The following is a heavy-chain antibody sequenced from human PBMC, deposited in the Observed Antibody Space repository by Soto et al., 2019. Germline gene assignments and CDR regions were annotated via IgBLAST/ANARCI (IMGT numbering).Heavy chain of an antibody. CDR3: ASYYGSGSYFPDHYYYGMDV. CDR2: ISSTSSTI. V-gene: IGHV3-48*01. D-gene: IGHD3-10*01. Sequence: EVQVVESGGGLVQPGGSLRISCAASGFTFSIYSMNWVRQAPGKGLEWISYISSTSSTIYYADSVEGRFTISRDNAKNSLYLQMNSLRAEDTAVYYCASYYGSGSYFPDHYYYGMDVWGQGTTVTVSS. J-gene: IGHJ6*02. CDR1: GFTFSIYS.